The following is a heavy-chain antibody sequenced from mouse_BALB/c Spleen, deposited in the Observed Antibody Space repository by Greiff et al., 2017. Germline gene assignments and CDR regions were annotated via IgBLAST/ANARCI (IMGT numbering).Heavy chain of an antibody. Sequence: EVQLKESGAELVKPGASVKLSCTASGFNIKDTYMHWVKQRPEQGLEWIGRIDPANGNTKYDPKFQGKATITADTSSNTAYLQLSSLTSEDTAVYYCARSDSSGAMDYWGQGTSVTVSS. V-gene: IGHV14-3*02. CDR2: IDPANGNT. CDR3: ARSDSSGAMDY. J-gene: IGHJ4*01. CDR1: GFNIKDTY. D-gene: IGHD3-2*01.